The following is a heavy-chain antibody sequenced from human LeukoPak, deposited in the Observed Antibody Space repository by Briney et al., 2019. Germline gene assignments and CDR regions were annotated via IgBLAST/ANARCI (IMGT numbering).Heavy chain of an antibody. CDR3: ARLPWDSSGRYADSLDY. CDR2: IYPGDSDT. CDR1: GYSFTSYW. V-gene: IGHV5-51*01. D-gene: IGHD6-19*01. J-gene: IGHJ4*02. Sequence: GESLKISCKGSGYSFTSYWIGWVRQMPGKGLEWMGIIYPGDSDTRYSPSFQGQVTISADKSISTAYLQWSSLKASDTAMYYCARLPWDSSGRYADSLDYWGQGTLVTVSS.